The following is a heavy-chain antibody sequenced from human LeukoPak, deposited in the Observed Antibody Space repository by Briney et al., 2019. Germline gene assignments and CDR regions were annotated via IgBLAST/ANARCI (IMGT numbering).Heavy chain of an antibody. CDR2: IYYSGST. Sequence: SETLSLTCTASGGSINSYYWSWIRQPPGKGLEWIGYIYYSGSTNYNPSLKSRVTISVDTSKNQFSLKLSSVTAADTAVYYCASLPYYYDSSGYYYFDYWGQGTLVTVSS. J-gene: IGHJ4*02. V-gene: IGHV4-59*08. D-gene: IGHD3-22*01. CDR3: ASLPYYYDSSGYYYFDY. CDR1: GGSINSYY.